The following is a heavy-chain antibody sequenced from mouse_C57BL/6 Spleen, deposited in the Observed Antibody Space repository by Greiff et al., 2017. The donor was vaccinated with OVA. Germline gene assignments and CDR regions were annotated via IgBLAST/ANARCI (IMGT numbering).Heavy chain of an antibody. CDR2: IYPGSGNT. J-gene: IGHJ4*01. CDR1: GYTFTDYY. CDR3: ARDYYGYDRGVGAMDY. V-gene: IGHV1-76*01. D-gene: IGHD2-2*01. Sequence: QVQLQQSGAELVRPGASVKLSCKASGYTFTDYYINWVKQRPGQGLEWIARIYPGSGNTYYNEKFKGKGTLTAEKSSSTAYMQLSSLTSEDSAVYFCARDYYGYDRGVGAMDYWGQGTSVTVSS.